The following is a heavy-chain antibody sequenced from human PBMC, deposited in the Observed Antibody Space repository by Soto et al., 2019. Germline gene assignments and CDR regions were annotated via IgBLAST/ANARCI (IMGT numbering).Heavy chain of an antibody. Sequence: ASVKVSCKASGYTFTSYDINWVRQATGQGLEWMGWMNPNSGNTGYAQKFQGRVTMTRNTSISTAYMELSSLRSEDTAVYYCARLTTIFGVVPYQTSYYYYMDVRAKRTTVTVSS. CDR2: MNPNSGNT. V-gene: IGHV1-8*01. CDR3: ARLTTIFGVVPYQTSYYYYMDV. J-gene: IGHJ6*03. CDR1: GYTFTSYD. D-gene: IGHD3-3*01.